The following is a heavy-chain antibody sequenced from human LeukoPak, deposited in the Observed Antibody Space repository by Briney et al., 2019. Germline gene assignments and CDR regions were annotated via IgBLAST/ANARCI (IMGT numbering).Heavy chain of an antibody. CDR2: ISPNSGGT. D-gene: IGHD2-21*02. Sequence: ASVKVSCKASGYTFTGYYMHWVRQAPGQGLEWMGWISPNSGGTDYAQKFQGRVTLTRDTSIGTAYMELSRLRSDDTAVYYCAREPTENCGGDCYHLDYWGQGTLVTVSS. J-gene: IGHJ4*02. CDR3: AREPTENCGGDCYHLDY. V-gene: IGHV1-2*02. CDR1: GYTFTGYY.